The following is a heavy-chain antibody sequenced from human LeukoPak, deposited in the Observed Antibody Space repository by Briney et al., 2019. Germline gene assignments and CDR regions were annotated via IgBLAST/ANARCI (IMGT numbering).Heavy chain of an antibody. CDR3: AKDQTPMSTVTTVFDY. J-gene: IGHJ4*02. Sequence: SGGSLRLSCAASGFTFTMFGMNWVRQAPGKGLEWVSYIDARSGIVYYADSVKGRFTISRDNSKNTLFLQMNSLRAEDTAVYYCAKDQTPMSTVTTVFDYWGQGTLVTVSS. CDR2: IDARSGIV. V-gene: IGHV3-23*01. CDR1: GFTFTMFG. D-gene: IGHD4-17*01.